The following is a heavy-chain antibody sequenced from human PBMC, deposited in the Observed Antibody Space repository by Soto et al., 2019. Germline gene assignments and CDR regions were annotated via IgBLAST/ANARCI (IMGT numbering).Heavy chain of an antibody. V-gene: IGHV3-21*01. CDR2: ISSSSSYI. D-gene: IGHD1-7*01. CDR1: GFTFSSYS. J-gene: IGHJ4*02. CDR3: AREDTGTTSYFDY. Sequence: EVQLVESGGGLVKPGGSLRLSCAASGFTFSSYSMNWVRQAPGKGLEWVSSISSSSSYIYYADSVKGRFTISRDNAKNSLYLQMNSLRAEDTAVYYCAREDTGTTSYFDYWGQGTLVTVSS.